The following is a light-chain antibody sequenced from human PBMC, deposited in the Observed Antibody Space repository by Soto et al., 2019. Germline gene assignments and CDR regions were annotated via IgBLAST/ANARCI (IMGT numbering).Light chain of an antibody. V-gene: IGKV3-11*01. J-gene: IGKJ4*01. CDR2: DAS. Sequence: EIVLTQSPATLFLSPGERATLSCRASRSVRSYLAWYQQKPGQAPRLLIYDASNRATGIPARFSGSGSGTDFTLTISSLEPEDFAVYYCQQRSNWLTFGGGTKVEIK. CDR3: QQRSNWLT. CDR1: RSVRSY.